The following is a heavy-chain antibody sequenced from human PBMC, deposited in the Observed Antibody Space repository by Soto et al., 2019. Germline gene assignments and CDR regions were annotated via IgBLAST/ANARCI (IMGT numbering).Heavy chain of an antibody. J-gene: IGHJ6*02. D-gene: IGHD3-3*01. CDR1: GASLSDNY. CDR3: ARDQYDFRSGSYYYAMEV. CDR2: IYYTGST. Sequence: SETLSLTCAVYGASLSDNYCNWLRQPPGKGLEWIGYIYYTGSTNYNPSLKGRVTMSVDTSRDQVSLRLRSVTRADTAVYYCARDQYDFRSGSYYYAMEVWGQGTKVTVSS. V-gene: IGHV4-59*01.